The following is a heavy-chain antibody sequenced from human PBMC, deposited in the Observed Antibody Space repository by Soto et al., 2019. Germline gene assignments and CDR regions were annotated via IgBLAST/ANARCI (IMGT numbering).Heavy chain of an antibody. Sequence: GGSLRLSCAASGFTSSSYAMSWVRQAPGKGLEWVSAISGSGGSTYYADSVKGRLTISRDNSKNTLYLQMNSLRAEDTAVYYCAKAGSDNYYYYGMDVWGQGTTVTVSS. CDR3: AKAGSDNYYYYGMDV. CDR2: ISGSGGST. D-gene: IGHD1-26*01. J-gene: IGHJ6*02. CDR1: GFTSSSYA. V-gene: IGHV3-23*01.